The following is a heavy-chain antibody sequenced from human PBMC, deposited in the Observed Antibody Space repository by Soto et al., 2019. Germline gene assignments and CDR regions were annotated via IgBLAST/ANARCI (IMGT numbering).Heavy chain of an antibody. CDR2: IIPILGIA. Sequence: QVQLVQSGAEVKKPGSSVKVSCKASGGTFSSYTISWVRQAPGQGLEWMGRIIPILGIANYAQKFQGRVTITAEKSTSTAYRGVSSLRSEDTAVYYCARGGDNGGATTWDYWGQGTLVTVSS. D-gene: IGHD1-26*01. V-gene: IGHV1-69*02. J-gene: IGHJ4*02. CDR3: ARGGDNGGATTWDY. CDR1: GGTFSSYT.